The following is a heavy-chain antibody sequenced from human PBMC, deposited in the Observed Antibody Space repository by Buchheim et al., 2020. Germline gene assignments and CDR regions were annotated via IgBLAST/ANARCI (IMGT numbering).Heavy chain of an antibody. CDR1: GFTFSSYA. Sequence: QVQLVESGGGVVRPGRSLRLSCAASGFTFSSYAMHWVRQAPGKGLEWVAVISYDGSNKYYADSVKGRFTISRDNSKNTLYLQMNSLRAEDTAVYYCARDPSQWTGATGWFDPWGQGTL. CDR3: ARDPSQWTGATGWFDP. V-gene: IGHV3-30*04. J-gene: IGHJ5*02. CDR2: ISYDGSNK. D-gene: IGHD1-26*01.